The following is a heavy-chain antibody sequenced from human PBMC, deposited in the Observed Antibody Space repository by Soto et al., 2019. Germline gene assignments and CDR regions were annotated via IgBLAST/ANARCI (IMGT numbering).Heavy chain of an antibody. J-gene: IGHJ5*01. D-gene: IGHD1-1*01. V-gene: IGHV3-21*01. CDR2: ISSSGSFM. Sequence: EVQLVESGGGLVKPGGSLRLSCAASGFSFSSDSMGWVRQAPGKGLEWVSSISSSGSFMNYADSVKGRFTISRDNAKNSLYLQMTSLKDEDTAVYYCARDPPIGSTLDWFDSWGQGTLVTVSS. CDR3: ARDPPIGSTLDWFDS. CDR1: GFSFSSDS.